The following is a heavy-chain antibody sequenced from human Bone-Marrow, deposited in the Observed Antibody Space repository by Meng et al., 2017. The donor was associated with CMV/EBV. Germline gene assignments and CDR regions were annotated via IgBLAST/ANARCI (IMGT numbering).Heavy chain of an antibody. D-gene: IGHD1-26*01. CDR3: TRWRVGATISGSSAFDI. CDR2: IRSKANSYAT. CDR1: GFTFSNAW. V-gene: IGHV3-73*01. Sequence: GESLKISCAASGFTFSNAWMSWVRQAPGKGLEWVGRIRSKANSYATAYAASVKGRFTISRDDSKNTEYLQMNSLKTEDTAVYYCTRWRVGATISGSSAFDIWGQGTMVTVSS. J-gene: IGHJ3*02.